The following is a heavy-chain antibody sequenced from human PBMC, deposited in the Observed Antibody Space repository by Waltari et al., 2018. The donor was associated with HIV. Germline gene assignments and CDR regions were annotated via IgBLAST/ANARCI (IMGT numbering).Heavy chain of an antibody. J-gene: IGHJ6*02. D-gene: IGHD4-17*01. V-gene: IGHV3-74*03. Sequence: VQLVEYGGTQIRPGGYLRLSCVGSGFTVGSDWLHLVRAVPGKGLQWIARIDRDGRVSTNEGLVKGRFSVSRDNAKNSMFLQLTRLTVDDSAVYHCARDVTRDYFGVYHFLFDVWGQGTTVTVSS. CDR3: ARDVTRDYFGVYHFLFDV. CDR1: GFTVGSDW. CDR2: IDRDGRVS.